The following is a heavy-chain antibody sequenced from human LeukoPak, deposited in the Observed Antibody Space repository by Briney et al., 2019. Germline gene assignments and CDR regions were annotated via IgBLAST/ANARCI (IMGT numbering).Heavy chain of an antibody. CDR1: GFTFSSYG. Sequence: PGGSLRLSCAASGFTFSSYGMHWVRQAPGKGLEWVAFIRYDGSNKYYADSVKGRFTISRDNSKNTLYLQMNSLRAEDTAVYYCAEDRSVKGLWVHYYYYMDVWGKGTTVTISS. D-gene: IGHD3-16*01. J-gene: IGHJ6*03. CDR2: IRYDGSNK. V-gene: IGHV3-30*02. CDR3: AEDRSVKGLWVHYYYYMDV.